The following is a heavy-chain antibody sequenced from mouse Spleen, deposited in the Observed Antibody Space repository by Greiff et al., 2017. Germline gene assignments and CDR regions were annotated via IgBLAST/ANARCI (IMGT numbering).Heavy chain of an antibody. CDR2: ISNLAYSI. CDR1: GFTFSDYG. CDR3: ARHYYGSSYDAMDY. D-gene: IGHD1-1*01. Sequence: DVMLVESGGGLVKPGGSLKLSCAASGFTFSDYGMAWVRQAPGKGPEWVAFISNLAYSIYYADTVTGRFTISRENAKNTLYLEMSSLRSEDTAMYYCARHYYGSSYDAMDYWGQGTSVTVSS. J-gene: IGHJ4*01. V-gene: IGHV5-15*01.